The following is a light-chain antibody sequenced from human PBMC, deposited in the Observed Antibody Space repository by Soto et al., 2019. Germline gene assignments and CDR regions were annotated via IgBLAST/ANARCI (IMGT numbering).Light chain of an antibody. CDR2: GAS. CDR3: QQYGLSPYS. CDR1: ETVTSKF. J-gene: IGKJ2*01. V-gene: IGKV3-20*01. Sequence: EIVLTQSPGTLSLSPGETATLSCEASETVTSKFLAWYQQKPGQAPRLLIYGASNRASGISDRFSGSGSGTDFTLTIFSLEPEDSAVYYCQQYGLSPYSFGQGTKVE.